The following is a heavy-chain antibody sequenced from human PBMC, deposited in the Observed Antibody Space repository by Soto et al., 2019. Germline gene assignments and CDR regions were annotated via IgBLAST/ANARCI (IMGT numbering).Heavy chain of an antibody. CDR3: ARERAVRGVIIIPYYYYGMDV. D-gene: IGHD3-10*02. Sequence: GASVKVSCKASGYTFTSYGISWVRQAPGQGLEWMGWISAYNGNTNYAQKLQGRVTMTTDTSTSTAYVELRSLRSDDTAVYYCARERAVRGVIIIPYYYYGMDVSGQATTVTVSS. CDR1: GYTFTSYG. J-gene: IGHJ6*02. V-gene: IGHV1-18*01. CDR2: ISAYNGNT.